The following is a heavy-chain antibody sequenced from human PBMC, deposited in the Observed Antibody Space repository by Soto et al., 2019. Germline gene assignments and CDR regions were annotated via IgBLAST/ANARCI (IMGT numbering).Heavy chain of an antibody. V-gene: IGHV1-69*12. CDR2: IIPIFGTA. J-gene: IGHJ6*02. Sequence: QVQLVQSGAEVKKPGSSVKVSCKASGGTFSSYAISWVRQAPGQGLEWMGGIIPIFGTANYAQKFQGRVTITADESTSTAYMELSSLRSEDTAVYYCARSRGTIFGVVISVGGRNGYYYGMDVWGQGTTVTVSS. CDR1: GGTFSSYA. D-gene: IGHD3-3*01. CDR3: ARSRGTIFGVVISVGGRNGYYYGMDV.